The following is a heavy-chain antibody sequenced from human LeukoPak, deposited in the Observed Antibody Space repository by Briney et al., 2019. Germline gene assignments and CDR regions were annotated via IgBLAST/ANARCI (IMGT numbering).Heavy chain of an antibody. V-gene: IGHV3-11*01. Sequence: PGGSLRLSCAASGFTFSDYYMSWIRQAPGKGLEWVSYISPSGATISYADSVKGRFTTSRDNAKSLLYLQMNSLRAEDTAVYYCARCRGHSCCFDNWGQGTQVTVSS. CDR1: GFTFSDYY. CDR3: ARCRGHSCCFDN. CDR2: ISPSGATI. D-gene: IGHD2-15*01. J-gene: IGHJ4*02.